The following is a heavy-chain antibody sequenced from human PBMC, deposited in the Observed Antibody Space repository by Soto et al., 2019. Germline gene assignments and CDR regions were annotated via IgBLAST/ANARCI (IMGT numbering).Heavy chain of an antibody. CDR3: ARCPVFGSSSAEHYYYGLDG. CDR2: ISSSSSYT. CDR1: GFTFSDYY. V-gene: IGHV3-11*06. D-gene: IGHD6-25*01. J-gene: IGHJ6*02. Sequence: QVQLVESGGGLVKPGGSLRLSCAASGFTFSDYYMSWIRQAPGKGLEWVSYISSSSSYTNYADSVKGRFTISRDNAKNSLYLQMNRLRAEDTAVYYCARCPVFGSSSAEHYYYGLDGWGQGTTVTGSS.